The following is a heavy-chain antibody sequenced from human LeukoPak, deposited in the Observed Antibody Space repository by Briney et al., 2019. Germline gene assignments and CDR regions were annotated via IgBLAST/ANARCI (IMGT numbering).Heavy chain of an antibody. D-gene: IGHD5-12*01. V-gene: IGHV3-15*01. CDR1: GLTFNNAW. J-gene: IGHJ1*01. CDR3: IIVRSGYAYS. CDR2: IKSKIEGGTT. Sequence: PGGSLRLSCAASGLTFNNAWMSCVRQAPGKGLEWVGRIKSKIEGGTTDYAAPVKGRFTISRDDSKNTLYLQMNSLKTEDTAVYYCIIVRSGYAYSWGQGTLVTVSS.